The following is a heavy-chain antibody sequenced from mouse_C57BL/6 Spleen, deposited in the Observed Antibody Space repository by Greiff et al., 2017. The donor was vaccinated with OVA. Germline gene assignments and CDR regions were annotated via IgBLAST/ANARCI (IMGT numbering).Heavy chain of an antibody. J-gene: IGHJ4*01. CDR1: GYSITSGYY. Sequence: EVQLVESGPGLVKPSQSLSLTCSVTGYSITSGYYWNWIRQFPGNKLEWKGYISYDGSNNYNPSLKNRISITRDTSKNQFFLKLNSVTTEDTATYYCASPFYYDYDGGPYYYAMDYWGQGTSVTVSS. CDR2: ISYDGSN. V-gene: IGHV3-6*01. D-gene: IGHD2-4*01. CDR3: ASPFYYDYDGGPYYYAMDY.